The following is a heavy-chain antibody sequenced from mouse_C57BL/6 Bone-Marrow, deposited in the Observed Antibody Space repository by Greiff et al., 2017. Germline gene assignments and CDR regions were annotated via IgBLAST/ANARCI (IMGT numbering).Heavy chain of an antibody. CDR3: ARKVYYYGSSYHYFDY. CDR1: GYTFTSYG. CDR2: IYPRSGNT. J-gene: IGHJ2*01. D-gene: IGHD1-1*01. Sequence: QVQLQPSGAELARPGASVKLSCKASGYTFTSYGISWVKQRTGQGLEWIGEIYPRSGNTYYNEKFKGKATLTADKSSSTAYMELRSLTSEDSAVYFCARKVYYYGSSYHYFDYWGQGTTLTVSS. V-gene: IGHV1-81*01.